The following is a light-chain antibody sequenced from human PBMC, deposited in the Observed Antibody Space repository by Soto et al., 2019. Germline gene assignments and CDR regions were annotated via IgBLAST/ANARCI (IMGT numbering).Light chain of an antibody. J-gene: IGKJ4*01. CDR3: QQYDNLPLT. CDR2: GAS. V-gene: IGKV3-15*01. CDR1: QSVSTN. Sequence: EIVMTQSPATLSVSPGERVTLSCRASQSVSTNVAWYQQKPGQAPRLLIFGASNRASDVPARFRGSGSGTEFTLTISSLQSEDFAIYYCQQYDNLPLTFGGGTKVEIK.